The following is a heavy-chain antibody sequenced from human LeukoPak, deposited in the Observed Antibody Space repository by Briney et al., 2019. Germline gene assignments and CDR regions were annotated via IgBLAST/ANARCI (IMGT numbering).Heavy chain of an antibody. CDR2: ISSSGSYT. Sequence: TGGSLRLSCAASQFTFSGYTMNWVRQAPGKGLEWVSSISSSGSYTNYADSVKGRFTISRDSAKNTVYLHMNSLRVEDTAVYYCTSFFETNWGQGTLVTVSS. V-gene: IGHV3-21*06. CDR3: TSFFETN. J-gene: IGHJ4*02. D-gene: IGHD2/OR15-2a*01. CDR1: QFTFSGYT.